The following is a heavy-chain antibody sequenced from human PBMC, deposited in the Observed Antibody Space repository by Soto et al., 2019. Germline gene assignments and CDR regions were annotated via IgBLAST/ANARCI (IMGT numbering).Heavy chain of an antibody. CDR1: GYPFTSCA. J-gene: IGHJ6*02. D-gene: IGHD1-26*01. CDR2: INAGNGNT. Sequence: GXSVKVSCKASGYPFTSCAMHWVRQAPGQRLEWMGWINAGNGNTKYSQKFQGRVTITRDTSASTAYMELSSLRSEDTAVYYCARSRIVGDHNPLYGMDVWGQGTTVTVSS. V-gene: IGHV1-3*01. CDR3: ARSRIVGDHNPLYGMDV.